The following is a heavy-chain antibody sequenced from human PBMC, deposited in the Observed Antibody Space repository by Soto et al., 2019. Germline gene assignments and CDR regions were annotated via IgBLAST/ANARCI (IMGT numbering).Heavy chain of an antibody. J-gene: IGHJ4*02. CDR2: IGTAGDS. V-gene: IGHV3-13*01. CDR3: ARGSLFRPFDL. CDR1: GFTFSNYD. Sequence: PRLSCAASGFTFSNYDMHWVRQDTGKRLEWVSGIGTAGDSYYPGSVKGRFTIFRDNAKNSLYLQMNSLGAGDTAVYYCARGSLFRPFDLWGQGTLVTVSS. D-gene: IGHD2-21*01.